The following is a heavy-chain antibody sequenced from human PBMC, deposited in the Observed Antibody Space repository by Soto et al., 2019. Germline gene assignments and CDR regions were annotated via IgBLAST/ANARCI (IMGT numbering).Heavy chain of an antibody. D-gene: IGHD6-6*01. J-gene: IGHJ4*02. CDR3: ATTATKYSSSSGYFDY. CDR2: IYYSGST. V-gene: IGHV4-31*03. Sequence: PSETLSLTCTVSGGSISSGGYYWSWIRQHPGKGLEWIGYIYYSGSTYYNPSLKSRVTISVDTSKNQFSLKLSSVTAADTAVYYCATTATKYSSSSGYFDYWGQGTLVTVYS. CDR1: GGSISSGGYY.